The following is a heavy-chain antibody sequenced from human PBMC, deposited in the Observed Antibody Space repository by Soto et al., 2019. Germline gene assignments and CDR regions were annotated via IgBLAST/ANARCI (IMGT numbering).Heavy chain of an antibody. D-gene: IGHD2-21*01. J-gene: IGHJ4*02. Sequence: QVQLVQSGAEVKKPGSSVKVSCKASGGTFSSYASSWVRQAPGQGLEWMGGIIPIFGTANYAQKSQGRVTITADESTNTSYMELSSLGAEETAGYYCDRDSRGEFDCGGQGILLTVSS. CDR1: GGTFSSYA. V-gene: IGHV1-69*12. CDR3: DRDSRGEFDC. CDR2: IIPIFGTA.